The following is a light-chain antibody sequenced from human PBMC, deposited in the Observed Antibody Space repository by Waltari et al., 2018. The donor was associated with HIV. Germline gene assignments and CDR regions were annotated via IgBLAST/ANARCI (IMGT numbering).Light chain of an antibody. CDR2: SAS. CDR3: EQNYDFTRT. Sequence: DIQMTQSPRSLSASVGETVTFTCRSSQKVRTYVNWYQQTLGRPPRLLIFSASSLQSGVSSRFSGRGSGTDFTLTIKNLKPEDFATYYCEQNYDFTRTFGQGTTVG. J-gene: IGKJ1*01. V-gene: IGKV1-39*01. CDR1: QKVRTY.